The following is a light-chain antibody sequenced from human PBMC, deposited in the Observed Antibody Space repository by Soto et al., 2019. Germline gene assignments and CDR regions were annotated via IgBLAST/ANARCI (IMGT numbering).Light chain of an antibody. Sequence: SVLTQPASVSGSPGQSITISCTGTSSDVGSYNLVSWYQQHPGKAPKLMIYEGSKRPSGVSNRFSGSKSGNTASLTISGLQAEDEADYYCCSYAGSSTYVFGTGNKVTVL. CDR2: EGS. V-gene: IGLV2-23*01. CDR3: CSYAGSSTYV. CDR1: SSDVGSYNL. J-gene: IGLJ1*01.